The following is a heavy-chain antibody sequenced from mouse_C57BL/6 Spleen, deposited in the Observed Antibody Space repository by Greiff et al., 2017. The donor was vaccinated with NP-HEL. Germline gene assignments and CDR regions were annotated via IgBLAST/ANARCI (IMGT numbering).Heavy chain of an antibody. CDR3: ARLDTTVVAHWYFDV. V-gene: IGHV5-6*01. J-gene: IGHJ1*03. Sequence: EVKLMESGGDLVKPGGSLKLSCAASGFTFSSYGMSWVRQTPDKRLEWVATISSGGSYTYYPDSVKGRFTISRDNAKNTLNLQRISRKADDTAMYYCARLDTTVVAHWYFDVWGTGTTVTVSS. CDR2: ISSGGSYT. CDR1: GFTFSSYG. D-gene: IGHD1-1*01.